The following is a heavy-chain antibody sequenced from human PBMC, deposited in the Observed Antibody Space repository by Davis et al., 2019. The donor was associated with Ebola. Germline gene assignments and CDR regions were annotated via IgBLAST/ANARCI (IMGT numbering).Heavy chain of an antibody. V-gene: IGHV3-23*01. CDR1: GFTFSSYA. CDR2: ISGSGGST. Sequence: PGGSLRLSCAASGFTFSSYAMSWVRQAPGKGLEWVSAISGSGGSTYYADSVKGRFTISRDNSKNTLYLQMNSLRAEDTAVYYCAKGEPLDDYGDYQPLGYWGQGTLVTVSS. J-gene: IGHJ4*02. D-gene: IGHD4-17*01. CDR3: AKGEPLDDYGDYQPLGY.